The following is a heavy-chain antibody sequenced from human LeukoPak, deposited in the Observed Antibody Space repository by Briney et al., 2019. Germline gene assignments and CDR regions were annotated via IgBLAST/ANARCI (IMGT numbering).Heavy chain of an antibody. CDR1: GDSFSSNSAA. Sequence: QTLSLTCAISGDSFSSNSAAWNWIRQSPSRGLEWLGRTYYRSRWHNDYAVSVESRITIKPDTSKNQFTLQLNSVTPEDTAVYYCARSGGWLDNWGQGTLVTVSS. D-gene: IGHD2-15*01. V-gene: IGHV6-1*01. J-gene: IGHJ5*02. CDR3: ARSGGWLDN. CDR2: TYYRSRWHN.